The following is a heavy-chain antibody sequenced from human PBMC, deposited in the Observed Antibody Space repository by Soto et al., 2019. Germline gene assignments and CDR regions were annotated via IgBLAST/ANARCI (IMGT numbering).Heavy chain of an antibody. CDR3: ARGGAVVVPGSVDRHNWFDP. V-gene: IGHV1-69*02. J-gene: IGHJ5*02. Sequence: QVQLVQSGAEVKKPGFSVKVSCEGSGGTFSSYSFSWERQAPGQGLEWMGRVVPILGMANYAQKFQGRVTITADKSTSTVYMEMRSLRSDDTAVYYCARGGAVVVPGSVDRHNWFDPWGQGTLVTVSS. CDR1: GGTFSSYS. CDR2: VVPILGMA. D-gene: IGHD2-2*01.